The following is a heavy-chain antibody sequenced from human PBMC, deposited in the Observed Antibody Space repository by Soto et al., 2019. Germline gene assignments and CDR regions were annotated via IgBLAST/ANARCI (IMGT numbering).Heavy chain of an antibody. CDR1: GGSVSSGSYY. V-gene: IGHV4-61*01. CDR3: AREYSRSWYYGMDV. Sequence: QVQLQESGPGLVKPSETLSLTCTVSGGSVSSGSYYWSWIRQPPGKGLEWIGYIYYSGSTNYNPSLKSRVTISVDTSQNQFSRKLSSVTAADTAVYYCAREYSRSWYYGMDVWGQGTTVTVSS. D-gene: IGHD6-13*01. CDR2: IYYSGST. J-gene: IGHJ6*02.